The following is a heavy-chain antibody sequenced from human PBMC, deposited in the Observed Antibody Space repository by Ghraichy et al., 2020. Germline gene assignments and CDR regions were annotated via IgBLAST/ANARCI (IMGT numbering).Heavy chain of an antibody. J-gene: IGHJ5*02. D-gene: IGHD1-7*01. V-gene: IGHV3-23*01. CDR2: ISGSGGST. Sequence: GESLNISCAASGFTFSSYAMSWVRQAPGKGLEWVSAISGSGGSTYYADSVKGRFTISRDNSKNTLYLQMNSLRAEDTAVYYCAKDSPRTTLPAWGQGTLVTVSS. CDR1: GFTFSSYA. CDR3: AKDSPRTTLPA.